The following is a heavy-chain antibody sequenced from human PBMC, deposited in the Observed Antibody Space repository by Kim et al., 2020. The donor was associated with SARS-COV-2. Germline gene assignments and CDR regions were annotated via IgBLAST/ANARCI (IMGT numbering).Heavy chain of an antibody. CDR1: GFTFSSYA. V-gene: IGHV3-33*01. J-gene: IGHJ3*02. D-gene: IGHD1-1*01. CDR2: IWYDGSNK. CDR3: ARVLERLAFDI. Sequence: GGSLRLSCAASGFTFSSYAMHWVRQAPGKGLEWVAVIWYDGSNKYYADSVKGRFTISRDNSKNTLYLQMNSLRAEDTAVYYCARVLERLAFDIWGQGTMVTVSS.